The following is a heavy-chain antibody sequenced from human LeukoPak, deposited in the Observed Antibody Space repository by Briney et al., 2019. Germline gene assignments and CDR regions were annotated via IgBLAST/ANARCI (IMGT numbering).Heavy chain of an antibody. Sequence: GGSLRLSCAASGFTFSSYSMNWVRQAPGKGLEWVSSISSSSSYIYYADSVKGRSTISRDNAKNSLYLQMNSLRAEDTAVYYCARTRLSSASDYWGQGTLVTVSS. V-gene: IGHV3-21*01. CDR1: GFTFSSYS. D-gene: IGHD6-6*01. CDR3: ARTRLSSASDY. J-gene: IGHJ4*02. CDR2: ISSSSSYI.